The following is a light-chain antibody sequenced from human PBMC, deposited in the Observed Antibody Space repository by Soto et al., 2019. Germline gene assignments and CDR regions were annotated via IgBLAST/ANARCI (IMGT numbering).Light chain of an antibody. CDR1: SSNIGSYT. J-gene: IGLJ3*02. V-gene: IGLV1-44*01. Sequence: QSVLTQPPSASGTPGQRVTLSCSGSSSNIGSYTVNWYQHLPGTAPKLLIYSNDQRPSGVPDRFSGSKSGTSASLAISGLQSEDEADYYCAAWDDSLNGPVFGGGTKLTVL. CDR2: SND. CDR3: AAWDDSLNGPV.